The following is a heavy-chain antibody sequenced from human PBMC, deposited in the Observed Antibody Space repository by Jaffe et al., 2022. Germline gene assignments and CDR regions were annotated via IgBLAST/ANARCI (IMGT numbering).Heavy chain of an antibody. D-gene: IGHD6-19*01. V-gene: IGHV3-48*03. CDR3: ARDAMDYKYSSGWNNWFDP. Sequence: EVQLVESGGGLVQPGGSLRLSCAASGFTFSSYEMNWVRQAPGKGLEWVSYISSSGSTIYYADSVKGRFTISRDNAKNSLYLQMNSLRAEDTAVYYCARDAMDYKYSSGWNNWFDPWGQGTLVTVSS. CDR1: GFTFSSYE. CDR2: ISSSGSTI. J-gene: IGHJ5*02.